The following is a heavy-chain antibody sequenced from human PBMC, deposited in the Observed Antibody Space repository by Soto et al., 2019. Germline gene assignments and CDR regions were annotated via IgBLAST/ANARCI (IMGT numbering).Heavy chain of an antibody. Sequence: SETLSLTCTVSGDPIISGDFYWDWVRQPPGKGLEWIGSIFYLGSSYYNPSLKSRVTMSVDTSKNQFSLRLRSVTAADTALYFCARHSLALRKNNWFDPWGQGIMVTAPQ. V-gene: IGHV4-39*01. D-gene: IGHD3-3*02. J-gene: IGHJ5*02. CDR2: IFYLGSS. CDR3: ARHSLALRKNNWFDP. CDR1: GDPIISGDFY.